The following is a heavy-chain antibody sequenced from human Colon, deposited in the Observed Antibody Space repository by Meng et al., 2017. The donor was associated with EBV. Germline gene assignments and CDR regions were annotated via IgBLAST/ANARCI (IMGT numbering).Heavy chain of an antibody. J-gene: IGHJ4*02. V-gene: IGHV4-39*01. CDR3: ARAHTSGELSSAGY. D-gene: IGHD3-16*02. Sequence: QLQLQESGPGLVKPSETLSLTCTVSGGSISSSGYYWGWNRQPPGKGLEWIGSIYYGGSTFYNPSLKSRVTISVDTSKNQFSLKLTSVTAADTAVYYCARAHTSGELSSAGYWGQGTMVTVS. CDR2: IYYGGST. CDR1: GGSISSSGYY.